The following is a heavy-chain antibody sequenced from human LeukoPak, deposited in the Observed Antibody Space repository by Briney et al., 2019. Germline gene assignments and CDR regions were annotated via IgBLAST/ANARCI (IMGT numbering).Heavy chain of an antibody. CDR1: GFTFSSYS. Sequence: PGGSLRLSCAASGFTFSSYSMNWVRQAPGKGLEWVSSISSSSSYIYYADSVKGRFTISRDNAKNSLYLQMNSLRADDTAVYYCARDSPDIVATIEAFDIWGQGTMVTVSS. J-gene: IGHJ3*02. V-gene: IGHV3-21*01. CDR2: ISSSSSYI. CDR3: ARDSPDIVATIEAFDI. D-gene: IGHD5-12*01.